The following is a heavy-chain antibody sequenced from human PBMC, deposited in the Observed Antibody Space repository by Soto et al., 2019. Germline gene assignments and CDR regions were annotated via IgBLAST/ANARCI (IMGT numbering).Heavy chain of an antibody. J-gene: IGHJ6*02. CDR2: INADYGNT. V-gene: IGHV1-18*01. D-gene: IGHD5-18*01. CDR3: ARCIQGDYYYGMDV. Sequence: QAQLVQSGAXVXKXGASVKVSCKASGYTFYSHSISWVRQAPGQGLEWMGRINADYGNTQYAQKFRGRVTMTTDTSTTTVYMELTNLRSDDTAVYYCARCIQGDYYYGMDVWGQGTTVTVSS. CDR1: GYTFYSHS.